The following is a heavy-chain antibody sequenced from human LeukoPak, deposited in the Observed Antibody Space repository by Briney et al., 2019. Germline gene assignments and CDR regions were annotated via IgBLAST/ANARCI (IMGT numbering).Heavy chain of an antibody. CDR3: ARHKGSSTWYPFDY. CDR1: GGSISSYY. D-gene: IGHD6-13*01. J-gene: IGHJ4*02. Sequence: SETLSLTCIVSGGSISSYYWSWIRQPPGKGLEWIGYMSKSGSTNYNPSLQSRVTILVDTSKNQFSLKLSFATAADTAVCYCARHKGSSTWYPFDYWGQGTLVTVSS. CDR2: MSKSGST. V-gene: IGHV4-59*08.